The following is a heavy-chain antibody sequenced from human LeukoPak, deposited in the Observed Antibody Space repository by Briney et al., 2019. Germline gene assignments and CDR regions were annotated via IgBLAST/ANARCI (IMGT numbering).Heavy chain of an antibody. CDR3: ARDQRGLGPGDY. D-gene: IGHD3-16*01. CDR2: IHYSGST. V-gene: IGHV4-61*01. Sequence: SETLSLTCTVSGGSVSSGSYYWSWIRQPPGKGLEWIGYIHYSGSTNYNPSLKSRVTISVDTSKNQFSLKLSSVTAADTAVYYCARDQRGLGPGDYWGQGTLVTVSS. CDR1: GGSVSSGSYY. J-gene: IGHJ4*02.